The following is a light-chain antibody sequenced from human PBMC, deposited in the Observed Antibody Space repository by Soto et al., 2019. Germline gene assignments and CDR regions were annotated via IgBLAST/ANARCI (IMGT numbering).Light chain of an antibody. V-gene: IGLV1-47*01. Sequence: QSVLTQPPSASGTPGQRVTISCSGSSSNIGSNYVSWYQHLPGAAPKLLIYRSDQRPSGVPDRFSGSKSGTSASLAISGLRSEDEADYFCAVRDDSLSGHWVFGGGTKVNVL. CDR3: AVRDDSLSGHWV. CDR2: RSD. CDR1: SSNIGSNY. J-gene: IGLJ3*02.